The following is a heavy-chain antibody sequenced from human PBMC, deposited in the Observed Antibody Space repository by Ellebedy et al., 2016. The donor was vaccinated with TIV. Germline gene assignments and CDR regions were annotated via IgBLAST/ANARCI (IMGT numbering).Heavy chain of an antibody. J-gene: IGHJ5*02. V-gene: IGHV4-59*08. CDR3: ARQRWFGELS. Sequence: MPSETLSLTCTVSGGSIISYYWSWIPQPPGTGLDWFWYIYYSGSTNYNPSLKSRVTISVDTSKNQFSLKLSSVTAADTAVYYCARQRWFGELSWGQGTLVNVSS. D-gene: IGHD3-10*01. CDR2: IYYSGST. CDR1: GGSIISYY.